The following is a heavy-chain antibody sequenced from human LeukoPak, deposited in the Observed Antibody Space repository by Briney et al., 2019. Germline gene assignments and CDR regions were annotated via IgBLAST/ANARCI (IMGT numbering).Heavy chain of an antibody. D-gene: IGHD3-10*01. Sequence: GGSLRLSCAASGFIFSSYVMSWVRQAPGKGLEWVSVISGSGGSGDYADSVKGRFTISRDNSKNTLYPQMNSLRAEDTAVYYCAKDQVYYYGSDIYYINDWGQGTLVTVSS. CDR1: GFIFSSYV. J-gene: IGHJ4*02. CDR3: AKDQVYYYGSDIYYIND. V-gene: IGHV3-23*01. CDR2: ISGSGGSG.